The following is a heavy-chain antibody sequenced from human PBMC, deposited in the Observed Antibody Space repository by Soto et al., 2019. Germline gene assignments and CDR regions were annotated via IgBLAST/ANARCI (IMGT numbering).Heavy chain of an antibody. V-gene: IGHV4-59*01. D-gene: IGHD3-10*01. CDR3: ARGPMVRGVIIQAGAFDI. J-gene: IGHJ3*02. Sequence: SETLSLTCTVSGGSISSYYWSWIRQPPGKGLEWIGYIYYSGSTNYNPSLKSRVTISVDTSKNQFSLKLSSVTAADTDVYYCARGPMVRGVIIQAGAFDIWGQGTMVTVSS. CDR1: GGSISSYY. CDR2: IYYSGST.